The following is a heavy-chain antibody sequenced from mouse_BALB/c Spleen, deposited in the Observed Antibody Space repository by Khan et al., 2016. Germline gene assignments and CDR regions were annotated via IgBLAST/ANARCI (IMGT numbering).Heavy chain of an antibody. CDR2: INTNTGEP. J-gene: IGHJ3*01. Sequence: QIQLVQSGPELKKPGETVKISCKASGYTLTNYGMNWVKQAPGKDLKWMGWINTNTGEPKYAEEFKGRFAFSSESSVSTAYLQTNNVKNEDTATXFCARWEYDYGRFVYWGQGTLVTVSA. CDR3: ARWEYDYGRFVY. V-gene: IGHV9-3*02. D-gene: IGHD2-4*01. CDR1: GYTLTNYG.